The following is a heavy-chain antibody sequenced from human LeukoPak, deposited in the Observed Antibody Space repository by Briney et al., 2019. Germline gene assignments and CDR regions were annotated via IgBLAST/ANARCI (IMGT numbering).Heavy chain of an antibody. D-gene: IGHD2-15*01. CDR3: ARTPNNWFDP. V-gene: IGHV3-21*01. CDR1: GFTFSSYT. J-gene: IGHJ5*02. Sequence: GGSLRLSCAASGFTFSSYTMSWVRQAPGKGLEWVSSISSGSSYIYYAGSVKGRFTISRDNAKNSLYLQMNSLRAEDTAVYYCARTPNNWFDPWGQGTLVTVSS. CDR2: ISSGSSYI.